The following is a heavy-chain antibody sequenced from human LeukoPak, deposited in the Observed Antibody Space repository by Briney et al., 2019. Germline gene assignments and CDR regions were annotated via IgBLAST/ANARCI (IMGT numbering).Heavy chain of an antibody. D-gene: IGHD5-18*01. CDR2: IHRDGSST. CDR3: ARGTEGYTYGEFDS. J-gene: IGHJ5*01. Sequence: GGSLRLSCAASGFTFSDYWMHWVRQAPGKGLVWVSRIHRDGSSTTYADSVKGRFTIFRDNAKNTLYLQMNSLRAEDTAMYYCARGTEGYTYGEFDSWGQGTLVTVSS. V-gene: IGHV3-74*01. CDR1: GFTFSDYW.